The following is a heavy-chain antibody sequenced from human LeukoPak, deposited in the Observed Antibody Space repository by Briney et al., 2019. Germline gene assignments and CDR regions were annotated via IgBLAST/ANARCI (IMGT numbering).Heavy chain of an antibody. J-gene: IGHJ5*02. Sequence: ASVKVSCKASGYTFTSYGIRWVRQPPGRGLEGMGWISASNGNTNYEQKLQGRVTMTTDTSTSTAYMELRSLRSDDTAVYYCARDAYRGGLGYCSGGSCFQSFVSFDPWGQGTLVTVSS. V-gene: IGHV1-18*01. CDR2: ISASNGNT. CDR1: GYTFTSYG. D-gene: IGHD2-15*01. CDR3: ARDAYRGGLGYCSGGSCFQSFVSFDP.